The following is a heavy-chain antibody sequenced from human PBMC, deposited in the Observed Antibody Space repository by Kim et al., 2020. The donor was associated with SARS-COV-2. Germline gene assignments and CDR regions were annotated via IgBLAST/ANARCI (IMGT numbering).Heavy chain of an antibody. CDR3: ARYIVHDYGTDY. CDR1: GFTFSSYV. Sequence: GGSLRLSCAASGFTFSSYVMSWVRQASGKGLEWVSAITVSGATTYYANSCNFLCTHSLYNPYLCSYVPMNSLRAEDTAVYYCARYIVHDYGTDYWGQGAL. V-gene: IGHV3-23*01. J-gene: IGHJ4*02. CDR2: ITVSGATT. D-gene: IGHD4-17*01.